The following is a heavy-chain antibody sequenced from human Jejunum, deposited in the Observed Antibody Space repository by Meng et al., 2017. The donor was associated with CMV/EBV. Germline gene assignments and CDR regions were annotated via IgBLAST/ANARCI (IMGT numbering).Heavy chain of an antibody. CDR2: IYYSGST. CDR1: GSISSSSYY. D-gene: IGHD6-6*01. CDR3: ARGGLGIAARPRWFDP. Sequence: GSISSSSYYWGWIRQPPGKGMEWIGSIYYSGSTYYNTSLKSRVTISVDTSKNQFSLKLSSVTAADTAVYYCARGGLGIAARPRWFDPWGQGTLVTVSS. J-gene: IGHJ5*02. V-gene: IGHV4-39*01.